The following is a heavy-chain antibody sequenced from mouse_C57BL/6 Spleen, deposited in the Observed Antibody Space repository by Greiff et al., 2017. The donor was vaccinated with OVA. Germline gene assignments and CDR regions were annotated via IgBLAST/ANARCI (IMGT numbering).Heavy chain of an antibody. J-gene: IGHJ2*01. D-gene: IGHD2-2*01. Sequence: EVQLQQSGPELVKPGASVKMSCTASGYTFTDYNMHWVKQSHGKSLEWIGYINPNNGGTSYNQKFKGKATLTVNKSSSTAYMELRSLTSEDSAVYYCARFPGGYDWYFDYWGQGTTLTVSS. V-gene: IGHV1-22*01. CDR1: GYTFTDYN. CDR2: INPNNGGT. CDR3: ARFPGGYDWYFDY.